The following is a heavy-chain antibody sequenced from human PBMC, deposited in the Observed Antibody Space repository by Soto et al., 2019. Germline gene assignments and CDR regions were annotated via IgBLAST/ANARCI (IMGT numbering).Heavy chain of an antibody. D-gene: IGHD1-1*01. CDR1: DGSSSSSSW. CDR3: ARDSEDDSRYYSGMAV. CDR2: IYHSGST. V-gene: IGHV4-4*02. J-gene: IGHJ6*04. Sequence: LSHPWGVADGSSSSSSWWRWIHKHPGKGLEWIGEIYHSGSTNYNPSLKSRVTISVDKSKNQFSLKLSSVTAADTAVYYCARDSEDDSRYYSGMAVWGKGTTVPVSS.